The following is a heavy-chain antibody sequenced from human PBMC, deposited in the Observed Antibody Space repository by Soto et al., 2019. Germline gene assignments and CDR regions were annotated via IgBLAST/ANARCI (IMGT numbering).Heavy chain of an antibody. CDR2: IYWDDDK. CDR1: GLSLTTNGLS. CDR3: AHSSTELNPAMDV. Sequence: QITLKESGPTLVKPTQTLTLTCSFSGLSLTTNGLSVGWVRQPPGKALEWLALIYWDDDKRYSPSLKSRLAITRDTSKNQVVLTRTHMDPGYTAAYYCAHSSTELNPAMDVWGQGTTVSVSS. D-gene: IGHD3-10*01. J-gene: IGHJ6*02. V-gene: IGHV2-5*02.